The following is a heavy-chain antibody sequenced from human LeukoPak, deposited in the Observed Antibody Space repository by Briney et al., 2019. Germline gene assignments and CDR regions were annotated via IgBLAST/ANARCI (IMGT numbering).Heavy chain of an antibody. CDR2: INPNSGGT. D-gene: IGHD6-6*01. Sequence: ASVKVSCKASGYTFSGYYMHWVRQAPGQGLEWMGWINPNSGGTNYAQKFQGRVTMTRDTSISTAYMELVRLRSADTAVYYCARVGRAFTARSSFFDYWGQGTLVTVSS. CDR1: GYTFSGYY. V-gene: IGHV1-2*02. CDR3: ARVGRAFTARSSFFDY. J-gene: IGHJ4*02.